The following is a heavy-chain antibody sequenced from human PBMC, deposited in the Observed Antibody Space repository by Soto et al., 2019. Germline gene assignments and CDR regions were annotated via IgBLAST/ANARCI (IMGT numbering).Heavy chain of an antibody. CDR2: IYHSGST. J-gene: IGHJ4*02. V-gene: IGHV4-4*02. Sequence: SETLSLTCAVSGDSISSSNWWTWVRQPPGKGLEWIGEIYHSGSTDSNPSLKSRVTISLDKSKNQFSLKLSSVTAADTAVYYCARGEAVAGHYFDFWGQGAQVTVSS. D-gene: IGHD6-19*01. CDR1: GDSISSSNW. CDR3: ARGEAVAGHYFDF.